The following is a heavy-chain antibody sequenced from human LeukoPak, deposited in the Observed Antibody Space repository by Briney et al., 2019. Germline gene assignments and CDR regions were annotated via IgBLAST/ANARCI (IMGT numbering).Heavy chain of an antibody. CDR3: ARRSSGWYGVGNWFDP. CDR1: GGSISSYY. V-gene: IGHV4-59*08. CDR2: IYYSGST. D-gene: IGHD6-19*01. J-gene: IGHJ5*02. Sequence: SETLSLTCTVSGGSISSYYWSWIRQPPGKGLEWIGYIYYSGSTNYNPSLKSRVTISVDTSKNQFSLKLSSVTAADTAVYYCARRSSGWYGVGNWFDPWGQGTLVTVSS.